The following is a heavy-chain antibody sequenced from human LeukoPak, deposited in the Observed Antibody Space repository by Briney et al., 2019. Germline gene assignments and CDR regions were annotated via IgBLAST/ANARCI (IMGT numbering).Heavy chain of an antibody. Sequence: GGSLRLSCAASGFTFSSYWMHWVRQAPGKGLVWVSRINSDGSSTSYADSVKGRFTISRDNAKNSLYLQMNSLRAEDTAVYYCARVSALQWLPTLFDYWGQGTLVTVPS. D-gene: IGHD6-19*01. CDR2: INSDGSST. V-gene: IGHV3-74*01. CDR1: GFTFSSYW. J-gene: IGHJ4*02. CDR3: ARVSALQWLPTLFDY.